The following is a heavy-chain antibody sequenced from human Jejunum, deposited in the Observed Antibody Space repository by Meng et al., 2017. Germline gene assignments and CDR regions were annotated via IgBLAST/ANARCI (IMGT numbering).Heavy chain of an antibody. CDR2: IKSKPNGETT. CDR1: GFMFTNAL. V-gene: IGHV3-15*01. J-gene: IGHJ2*01. Sequence: VVWGDLGVCLVKPGGSLRLYCSGSGFMFTNALMNWVRQVPGKGLEWVGRIKSKPNGETTDYAAPVKGRFTISRDDSKQTVFLEMNSLKTDDTAVYYCVRGWNLDLWGRGTLVTVSS. CDR3: VRGWNLDL.